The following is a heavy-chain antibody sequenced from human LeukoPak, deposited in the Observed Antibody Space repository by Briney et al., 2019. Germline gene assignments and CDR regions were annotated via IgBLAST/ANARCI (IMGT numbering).Heavy chain of an antibody. D-gene: IGHD3-22*01. CDR2: ISSSSSYL. CDR3: LGTYYYDSSGYYYVDY. V-gene: IGHV3-21*01. J-gene: IGHJ4*02. CDR1: GFTFSSYS. Sequence: GGSLRLSCAASGFTFSSYSMNWVRQAPGKGPEWVSSISSSSSYLYYADSVKGRFTISRDNAKNSLYLQMNSLRAEDTAVYYCLGTYYYDSSGYYYVDYWGQGTLVTVSS.